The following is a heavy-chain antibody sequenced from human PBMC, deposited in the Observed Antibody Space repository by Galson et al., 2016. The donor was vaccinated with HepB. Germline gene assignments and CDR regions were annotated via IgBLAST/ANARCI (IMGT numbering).Heavy chain of an antibody. Sequence: PALVKPTQTLTLTCTFSGFSLSTSGMCVSWIRQPPGKALEWLALIDWDDDKYYSTSLKTRLTISKDTSKNQVVLTMTNMDPVDTATYYCARTRYDLYSGYYIGVGGPSPYYGMDVWGQGTTVTVSS. CDR1: GFSLSTSGMC. CDR2: IDWDDDK. J-gene: IGHJ6*02. V-gene: IGHV2-70*01. CDR3: ARTRYDLYSGYYIGVGGPSPYYGMDV. D-gene: IGHD3-3*01.